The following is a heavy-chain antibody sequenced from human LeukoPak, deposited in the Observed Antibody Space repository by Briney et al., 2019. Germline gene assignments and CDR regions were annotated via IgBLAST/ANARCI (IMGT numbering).Heavy chain of an antibody. D-gene: IGHD1-14*01. CDR1: GGSLSSSSYY. J-gene: IGHJ5*02. CDR3: ARRGLGRWFDP. Sequence: SETLPLTCTVSGGSLSSSSYYWGWIRQPPGKGLEWIGSIYYSGSTYYNPSLKSRVTISVDTSKNQFSLKLSSVTAADTAVYYCARRGLGRWFDPWGQGTLVTVSS. V-gene: IGHV4-39*01. CDR2: IYYSGST.